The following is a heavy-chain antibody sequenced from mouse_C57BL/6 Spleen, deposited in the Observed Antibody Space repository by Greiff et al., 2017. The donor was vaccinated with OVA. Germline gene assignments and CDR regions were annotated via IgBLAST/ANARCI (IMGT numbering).Heavy chain of an antibody. CDR3: ARVITTGVADWYFDV. J-gene: IGHJ1*03. Sequence: EVQLQESGPGLVKPSQSLSLTCSVTGYSITSGYYWNWIRQFPGNKLEWMGYISYDGSNNYNPSLKNRISITRDTSKNQFFLKLNSVTTEDTDTYYCARVITTGVADWYFDVWGTGTTVTVSS. CDR2: ISYDGSN. D-gene: IGHD1-1*01. CDR1: GYSITSGYY. V-gene: IGHV3-6*01.